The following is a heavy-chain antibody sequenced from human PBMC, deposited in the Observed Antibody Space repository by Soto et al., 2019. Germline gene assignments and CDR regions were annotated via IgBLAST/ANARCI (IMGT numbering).Heavy chain of an antibody. V-gene: IGHV3-23*01. CDR1: GFNFNKYA. D-gene: IGHD6-19*01. CDR2: ISCCGGTA. CDR3: AKADGQLWLLPHLEN. Sequence: EVQLLESGGGLVRPGESLRLSCAASGFNFNKYAMSWVRQAPGEGLEWVSGISCCGGTASYADSVKGRFTIARDDAKNTLYLDMNSLRVEDTAEYYCAKADGQLWLLPHLENWGRGTLVTVS. J-gene: IGHJ4*02.